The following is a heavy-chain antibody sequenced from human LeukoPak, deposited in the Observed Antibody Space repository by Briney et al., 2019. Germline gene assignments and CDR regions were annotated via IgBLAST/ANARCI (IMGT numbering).Heavy chain of an antibody. CDR1: GFTFSDYY. D-gene: IGHD5-24*01. CDR3: ARDGLEMATTFDY. J-gene: IGHJ4*02. CDR2: ISSSVSTI. Sequence: GGSLRLSCAASGFTFSDYYMSGIRQAPGKGLELVSYISSSVSTIYYADSVKGRFTISMDSARNSLSLQMNVLRAEDTAVYYCARDGLEMATTFDYWGQGTLVTVSS. V-gene: IGHV3-11*04.